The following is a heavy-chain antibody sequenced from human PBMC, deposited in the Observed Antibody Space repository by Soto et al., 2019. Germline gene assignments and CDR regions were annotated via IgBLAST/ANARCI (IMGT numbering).Heavy chain of an antibody. Sequence: SETLSLTCAVYGGSFSGYYWSWIRQPPGKGLEWIGEINHSGSTNYNPSLKSRVTISVDTSKNQFSLKLSSVTAADTAVYYCARVRDIAARPRWFDPWGQGTLVTGSS. D-gene: IGHD6-6*01. J-gene: IGHJ5*02. CDR2: INHSGST. V-gene: IGHV4-34*01. CDR1: GGSFSGYY. CDR3: ARVRDIAARPRWFDP.